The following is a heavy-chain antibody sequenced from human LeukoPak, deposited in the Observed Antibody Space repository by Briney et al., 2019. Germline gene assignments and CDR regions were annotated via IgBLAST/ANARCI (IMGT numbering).Heavy chain of an antibody. V-gene: IGHV1-3*04. Sequence: ASVXVSXKASGYTFSSHAVHWVRQAPGQRLEWTGWINSANGNTKYSQKFHGRVTITRDTSATTAYMELSSLRYDDTAMFYCAREGYYHDSGSNHLDNWGQGTLVTVSS. CDR1: GYTFSSHA. J-gene: IGHJ4*02. CDR3: AREGYYHDSGSNHLDN. D-gene: IGHD3-10*01. CDR2: INSANGNT.